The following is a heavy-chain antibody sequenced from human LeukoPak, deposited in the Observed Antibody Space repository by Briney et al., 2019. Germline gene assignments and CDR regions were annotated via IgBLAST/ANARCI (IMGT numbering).Heavy chain of an antibody. D-gene: IGHD6-13*01. V-gene: IGHV4-59*01. CDR2: IYYSGST. J-gene: IGHJ4*02. CDR1: GGSISSYY. Sequence: KPSETLSLTCTVSGGSISSYYWSWIRQPPGKGLEWIGYIYYSGSTNYNPSLKSRVTISVDTSKNQFSLKLSSVTAADTAVYYCARQTGGYSSSWTGYFDYWGQGTLVTVSS. CDR3: ARQTGGYSSSWTGYFDY.